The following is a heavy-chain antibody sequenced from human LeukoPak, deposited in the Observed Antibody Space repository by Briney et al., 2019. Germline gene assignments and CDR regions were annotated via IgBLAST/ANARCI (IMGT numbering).Heavy chain of an antibody. Sequence: PSETLSLTCTVSGGSVSSGSYYWSWIRQPPGKGLEWIGYIYYSGSTNYNPSLKSRVTISVDTSKNQFSLKLSSVTAADTAVYYCARERYGVIDYWGQGTLVTVSS. V-gene: IGHV4-61*01. D-gene: IGHD4-17*01. CDR1: GGSVSSGSYY. J-gene: IGHJ4*02. CDR2: IYYSGST. CDR3: ARERYGVIDY.